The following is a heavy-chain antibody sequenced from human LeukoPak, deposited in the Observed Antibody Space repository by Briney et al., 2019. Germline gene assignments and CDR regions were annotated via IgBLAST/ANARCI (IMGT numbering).Heavy chain of an antibody. J-gene: IGHJ3*02. Sequence: SETLSLTCTVSGGSISSGGYYWSWLRQHPGKGLEWIGCIYYSGSTYYNPSLKSRVTISVDTSKTQFSLKLSSVIAADTAVYYCARADGSVAWGAFDIWGQGTMVTVSS. V-gene: IGHV4-31*03. CDR1: GGSISSGGYY. D-gene: IGHD3-10*01. CDR3: ARADGSVAWGAFDI. CDR2: IYYSGST.